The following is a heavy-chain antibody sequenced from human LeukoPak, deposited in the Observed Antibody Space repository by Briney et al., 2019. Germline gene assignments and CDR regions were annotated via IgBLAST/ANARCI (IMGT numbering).Heavy chain of an antibody. V-gene: IGHV3-66*01. CDR1: GLTVSSNY. CDR2: IYSGGST. CDR3: AKDLYSNPGSPHFQH. D-gene: IGHD6-13*01. Sequence: GGSLRLSCAASGLTVSSNYMSWVRQAPGKGLEWVSVIYSGGSTYYADSVKGRFTISRDNSKNTLYLQMNSLRAEDTAVYYCAKDLYSNPGSPHFQHWGQGTLVTVSS. J-gene: IGHJ1*01.